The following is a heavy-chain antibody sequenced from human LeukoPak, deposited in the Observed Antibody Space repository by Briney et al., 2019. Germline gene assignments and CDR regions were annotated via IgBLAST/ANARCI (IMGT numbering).Heavy chain of an antibody. CDR1: GGSISSGGYY. V-gene: IGHV4-31*03. J-gene: IGHJ3*02. CDR3: ARVLYDFWSGYYEWSYAFDI. D-gene: IGHD3-3*01. Sequence: SETLSLTCTVSGGSISSGGYYWSWIRQHPGKGLEWIGYIYYSGSTYYNPSLKSRVTISVDTSKNQFSLKLSSVTAADTAVYYCARVLYDFWSGYYEWSYAFDIWGQGTMVTVSS. CDR2: IYYSGST.